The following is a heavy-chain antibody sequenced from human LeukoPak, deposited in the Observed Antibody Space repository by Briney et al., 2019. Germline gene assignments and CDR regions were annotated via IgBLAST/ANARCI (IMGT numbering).Heavy chain of an antibody. CDR2: ISSSSSTI. J-gene: IGHJ4*02. CDR3: ARDASSTDY. V-gene: IGHV3-48*01. Sequence: GGSLRLSCAASGFTFSSYSMNWVRQAPGKGLEWVLYISSSSSTIYYADSVKGRFTISRDNAKNSLYLQMNSLRAADTAVYYCARDASSTDYWGQGTLVTVSS. CDR1: GFTFSSYS. D-gene: IGHD5/OR15-5a*01.